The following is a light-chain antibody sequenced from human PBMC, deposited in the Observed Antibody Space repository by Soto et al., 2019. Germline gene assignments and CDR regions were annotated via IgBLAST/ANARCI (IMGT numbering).Light chain of an antibody. Sequence: SYELPQPPSVSVAPGQTARITCGGTNIGRKSVHWYQQKPGQAPVVVVYDDRDRPSGIPERFSGSNSGNTAALTISRVEAGDEADYYCQLWDSNSDHVVFGGGTKVTVL. CDR3: QLWDSNSDHVV. V-gene: IGLV3-21*02. CDR2: DDR. J-gene: IGLJ2*01. CDR1: NIGRKS.